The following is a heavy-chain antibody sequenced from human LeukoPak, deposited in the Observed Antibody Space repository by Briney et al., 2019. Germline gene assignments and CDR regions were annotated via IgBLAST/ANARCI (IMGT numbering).Heavy chain of an antibody. CDR3: ARHMGGGLDY. CDR1: NGSISSSIYY. CDR2: IYYSGTT. Sequence: SETLSLTCTVSNGSISSSIYYWGWIRQPPEKGLEWIGTIYYSGTTYYDSSLKSRVTLSVDTSKNQFSLKLSSVTVADTAVYYCARHMGGGLDYWGQGTLVTVSS. D-gene: IGHD3-10*01. J-gene: IGHJ4*02. V-gene: IGHV4-39*01.